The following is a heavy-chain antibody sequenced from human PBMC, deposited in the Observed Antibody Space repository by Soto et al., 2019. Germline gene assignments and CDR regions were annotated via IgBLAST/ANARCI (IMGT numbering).Heavy chain of an antibody. V-gene: IGHV3-21*01. J-gene: IGHJ4*02. CDR2: ISSTTNYI. CDR3: ARESEDLTSNFDY. CDR1: DFTFTSYS. Sequence: EVQLVESGGGLVKPGGSLRLSCAASDFTFTSYSMNWVRQAPGKGLEWVSSISSTTNYIYYADSMKGRFTVSRDNAKNAVYLEMNSLSAEDTAVYYCARESEDLTSNFDYWGQGTLVTVSS.